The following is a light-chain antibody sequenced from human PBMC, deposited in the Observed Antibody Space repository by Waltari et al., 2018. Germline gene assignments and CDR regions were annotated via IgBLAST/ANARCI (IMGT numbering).Light chain of an antibody. J-gene: IGLJ2*01. CDR3: AAWDDRLRGPL. CDR1: SSDVGAYDN. V-gene: IGLV2-14*03. CDR2: DVT. Sequence: QSALTQPASVSGSPGQSITISCTGTSSDVGAYDNVYWYQQHPGKAPKLRIYDVTKRPSGGPDRFSGSQAGTSASLAISGLRSEDEADYYCAAWDDRLRGPLFGGGTKLTVL.